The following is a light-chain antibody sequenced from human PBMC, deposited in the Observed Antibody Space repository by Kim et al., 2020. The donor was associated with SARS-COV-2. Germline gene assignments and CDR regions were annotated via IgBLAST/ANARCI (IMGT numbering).Light chain of an antibody. CDR1: QSISSY. CDR3: QQRDT. V-gene: IGKV1-39*01. J-gene: IGKJ4*01. CDR2: AAS. Sequence: PSSLSASVGDRVTITCRASQSISSYLNWYQQKPGKAPKLLIYAASSLQSGVPSRFSGSGSGTDFTLTISSLQPEDFATYYCQQRDTFGGGTKLEI.